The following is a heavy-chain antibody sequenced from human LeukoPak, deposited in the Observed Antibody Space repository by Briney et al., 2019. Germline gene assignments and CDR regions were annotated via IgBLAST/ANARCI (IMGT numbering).Heavy chain of an antibody. Sequence: ASVKVSCKAFGYTFTTYALNWVQQAPGQGLEWMGLVNTNTGNPTCAQGFTGRFVFSLDTSVSTAYLQISSLKAEDTAVYYCVRDSRDVNNPSYWGQGTLVTVSS. CDR1: GYTFTTYA. V-gene: IGHV7-4-1*02. CDR2: VNTNTGNP. D-gene: IGHD5-24*01. J-gene: IGHJ4*02. CDR3: VRDSRDVNNPSY.